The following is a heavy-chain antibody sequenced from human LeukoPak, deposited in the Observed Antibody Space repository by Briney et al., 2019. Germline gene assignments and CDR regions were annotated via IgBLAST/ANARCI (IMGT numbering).Heavy chain of an antibody. CDR3: AKISSH. V-gene: IGHV3-30*02. D-gene: IGHD3-3*02. Sequence: PGGSLRLSCVASGFTFSSFGVHWVRQAPGKGLEWVAFIRYDGASKDYADSVKGRFTISRDNSRNILYLEMNSLRAEDTAVYYCAKISSHWGQGTLVTVSS. CDR2: IRYDGASK. J-gene: IGHJ4*02. CDR1: GFTFSSFG.